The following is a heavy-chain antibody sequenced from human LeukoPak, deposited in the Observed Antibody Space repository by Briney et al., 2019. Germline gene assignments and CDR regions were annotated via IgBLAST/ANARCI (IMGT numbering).Heavy chain of an antibody. Sequence: SETLSLTCTVSGGSISSSSYYWGWIRQPPGKGLEWIGSIYYSGSTYYNPSLKSRVTISVDTSKNQFSLKLSSVTAADTAVHYCARGLSVGSGWYGYWGQGTLVTVSS. V-gene: IGHV4-39*07. CDR2: IYYSGST. J-gene: IGHJ4*02. CDR1: GGSISSSSYY. CDR3: ARGLSVGSGWYGY. D-gene: IGHD6-19*01.